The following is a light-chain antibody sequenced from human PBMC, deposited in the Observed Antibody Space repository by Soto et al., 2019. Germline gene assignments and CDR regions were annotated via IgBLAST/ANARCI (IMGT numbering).Light chain of an antibody. CDR1: SSDVGAYKY. J-gene: IGLJ1*01. CDR2: EVS. V-gene: IGLV2-8*01. CDR3: NSYTGTSNV. Sequence: QSALTQPRSVSGSPGQSVTISCTGTSSDVGAYKYVSWYQQHPGKAPKLIIYEVSERPSGVPDRFSGSKSGNTASLTVSGLQAEDEADYYCNSYTGTSNVFGTGTKLTVL.